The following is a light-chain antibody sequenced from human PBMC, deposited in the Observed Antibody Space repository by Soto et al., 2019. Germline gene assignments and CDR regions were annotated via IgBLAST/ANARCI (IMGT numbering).Light chain of an antibody. Sequence: EIVLTQSPGTLSLSPGERATLSCSASQSVSNNYLAWYQQKPGQAPRLLIYGASNRATGIPDRFSGSGSGTDFTLTISRLEPEDFAVYYCQQYDISPWTFGQGTKVDIK. V-gene: IGKV3-20*01. CDR2: GAS. CDR1: QSVSNNY. J-gene: IGKJ1*01. CDR3: QQYDISPWT.